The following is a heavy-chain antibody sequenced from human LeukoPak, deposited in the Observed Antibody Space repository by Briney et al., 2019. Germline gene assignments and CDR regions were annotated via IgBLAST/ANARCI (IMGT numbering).Heavy chain of an antibody. CDR2: ISSSSSYI. CDR1: GFTFSSYS. Sequence: PGGSLRLSCAASGFTFSSYSMNWVSQAPGKGLEWVSSISSSSSYIYYADSVKGRFTISRDNAKNSLYLQMNSLRAEDTAVYYCARDTTFGGVIVPLGYWGQGTLVTVSS. CDR3: ARDTTFGGVIVPLGY. V-gene: IGHV3-21*01. D-gene: IGHD3-16*02. J-gene: IGHJ4*02.